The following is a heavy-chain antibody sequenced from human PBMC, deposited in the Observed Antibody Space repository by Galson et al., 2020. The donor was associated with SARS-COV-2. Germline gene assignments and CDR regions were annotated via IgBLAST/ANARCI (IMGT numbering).Heavy chain of an antibody. J-gene: IGHJ4*02. V-gene: IGHV3-30-3*01. CDR1: ALTFSSYA. CDR3: ARGPRFGELLSPFDS. Sequence: TGGSLRLSCAASALTFSSYAMHWVRQAPGKGLEWVAVISNDGSNRYYADSVKGRFTISRDNSKNTLFLQMNSLRVEDTAVYYCARGPRFGELLSPFDSWGQGTLVTVSS. CDR2: ISNDGSNR. D-gene: IGHD3-10*01.